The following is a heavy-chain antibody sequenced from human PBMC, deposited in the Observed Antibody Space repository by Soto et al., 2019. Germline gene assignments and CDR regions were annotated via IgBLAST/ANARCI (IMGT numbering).Heavy chain of an antibody. CDR1: GVAIDSYY. Sequence: XETLFRTCTVCGVAIDSYYWIWIRQPAGKGLEWIGRIYSSGSIKYNPSLQSRVTMSLDTSKNQFSLRLTSVTAADTAVYYCARGQRFSDWFDPWGQGALVTVSS. J-gene: IGHJ5*02. V-gene: IGHV4-4*07. D-gene: IGHD3-3*01. CDR3: ARGQRFSDWFDP. CDR2: IYSSGSI.